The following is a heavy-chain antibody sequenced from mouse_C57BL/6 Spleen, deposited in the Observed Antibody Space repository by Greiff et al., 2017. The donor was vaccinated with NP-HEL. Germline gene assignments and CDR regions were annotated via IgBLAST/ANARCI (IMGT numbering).Heavy chain of an antibody. J-gene: IGHJ1*03. CDR3: ARWGITTNWYFDV. V-gene: IGHV7-3*01. Sequence: EVKLMESGGGLVQPGGSLSLSCAASGFTFTDYYMSWVRQPPGKALEWLGFIRNKANGYTTEYSASVKGRFTISRDNSQSILYLQMNALRAEDSATYYCARWGITTNWYFDVWGTGTTVTVSS. CDR2: IRNKANGYTT. CDR1: GFTFTDYY. D-gene: IGHD2-4*01.